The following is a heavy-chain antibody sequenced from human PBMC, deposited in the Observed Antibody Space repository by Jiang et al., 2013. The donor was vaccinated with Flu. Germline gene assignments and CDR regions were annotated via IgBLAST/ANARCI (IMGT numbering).Heavy chain of an antibody. Sequence: GLVKPSETLSLTCTVSGGSISSYYWSWIRQPPGKGLEWIGYIYYSGSTNYNPSLKSRVTISVDTSKNQFSLKLSSVTAADTAVYYCARGGGIISSGDGWFDPWGQGTLVTVSS. CDR3: ARGGGIISSGDGWFDP. V-gene: IGHV4-59*01. D-gene: IGHD3-22*01. J-gene: IGHJ5*02. CDR2: IYYSGST. CDR1: GGSISSYY.